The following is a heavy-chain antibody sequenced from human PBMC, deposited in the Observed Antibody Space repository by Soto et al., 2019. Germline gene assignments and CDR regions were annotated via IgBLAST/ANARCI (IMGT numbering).Heavy chain of an antibody. D-gene: IGHD2-2*01. CDR1: GFTFSNYP. CDR2: ISGDETDQ. CDR3: ARSDTITRNTTSDH. Sequence: QVQLVESGGGVVQPGRSLRLSCGASGFTFSNYPMHWVRQAPGKGLEWVAVISGDETDQSSADSGKGRFSISRDNSRSTLYLQINSLRPDDTAFYYCARSDTITRNTTSDHCGQGTLVTVSS. J-gene: IGHJ4*02. V-gene: IGHV3-30-3*01.